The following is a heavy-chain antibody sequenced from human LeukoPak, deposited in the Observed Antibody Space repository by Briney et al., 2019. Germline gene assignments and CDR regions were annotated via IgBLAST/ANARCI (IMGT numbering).Heavy chain of an antibody. D-gene: IGHD1-26*01. CDR3: ARGHEWELLPLSVY. V-gene: IGHV3-30-3*01. J-gene: IGHJ4*02. CDR1: GYTFRNYA. CDR2: ISYDGSNK. Sequence: PGGSLRLSCAASGYTFRNYAMSWVRQAPGKGLEWVAVISYDGSNKYYADSVKGRFTISRDNSKNTLYLQMNSLRAEDTAVYYCARGHEWELLPLSVYWGQGTLVTVSS.